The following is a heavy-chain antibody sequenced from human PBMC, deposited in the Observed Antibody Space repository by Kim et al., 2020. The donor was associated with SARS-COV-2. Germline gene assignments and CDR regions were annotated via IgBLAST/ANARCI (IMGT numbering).Heavy chain of an antibody. J-gene: IGHJ6*02. CDR1: GFTFSSYG. CDR2: IWYDGSNK. CDR3: ASPWGFGDPIGGMDV. Sequence: GGSLRLSCAASGFTFSSYGMHWVRQAPGKGLEWVAVIWYDGSNKYYADSVKGRFTISRDNSKNTLYLQMNSLRAEDTAVCYGASPWGFGDPIGGMDVWGQGTTVTVSS. D-gene: IGHD3-10*01. V-gene: IGHV3-33*01.